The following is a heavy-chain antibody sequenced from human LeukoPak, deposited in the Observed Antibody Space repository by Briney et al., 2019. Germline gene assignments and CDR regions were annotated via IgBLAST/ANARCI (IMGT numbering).Heavy chain of an antibody. Sequence: GASVKVSCKASGYTFTSYAMHWVRQAPGQRLEWMGWINAGNGNTKYSQKFQGRVTITRDTSASTAYMELSSLRSEDTAVYYCARASDYGDRTATRREYDYWGQGTLVTVSS. V-gene: IGHV1-3*01. CDR1: GYTFTSYA. CDR2: INAGNGNT. D-gene: IGHD4-17*01. J-gene: IGHJ4*02. CDR3: ARASDYGDRTATRREYDY.